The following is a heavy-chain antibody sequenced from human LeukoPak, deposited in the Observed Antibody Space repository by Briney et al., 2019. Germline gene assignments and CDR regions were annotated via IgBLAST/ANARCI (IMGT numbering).Heavy chain of an antibody. CDR1: GFTFSSYS. J-gene: IGHJ4*02. CDR2: ISSSSSYI. CDR3: ARGGIVATITGHLDY. V-gene: IGHV3-21*01. Sequence: TGGSLRLSCAASGFTFSSYSMNWVRQAPGKGLEWVSSISSSSSYIYYADSVKGRFTISRDNAKNSLYLQMNSLRAEDTAVYYCARGGIVATITGHLDYWGQGTLVTVSS. D-gene: IGHD5-12*01.